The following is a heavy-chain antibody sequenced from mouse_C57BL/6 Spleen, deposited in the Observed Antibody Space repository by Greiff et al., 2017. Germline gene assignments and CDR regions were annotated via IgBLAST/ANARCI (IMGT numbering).Heavy chain of an antibody. V-gene: IGHV1-50*01. J-gene: IGHJ2*01. CDR1: GYTFTSYW. D-gene: IGHD4-1*01. CDR3: ARSTLTGTGY. Sequence: QVQLQQPGAELVKPGASVKLSCKASGYTFTSYWMQWVKQRPGQGLEWIGEIDPSDSYTNSNQKFKGKATLTVDTSSSTAYMQLSSLPSADSAVYYGARSTLTGTGYWGQGTTLTVSS. CDR2: IDPSDSYT.